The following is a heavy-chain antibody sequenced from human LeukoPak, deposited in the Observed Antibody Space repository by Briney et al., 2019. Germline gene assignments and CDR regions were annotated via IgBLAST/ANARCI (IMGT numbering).Heavy chain of an antibody. V-gene: IGHV3-7*01. J-gene: IGHJ4*02. Sequence: GGSLRLSCAASGFTFSSDWMNCVRQAAGKGLEWVANIKQDGGEKYYVDSVRGGFTISRDNAKNSLYLQMNSLRAEDTAVYYCARVGQIFGVVTDPDYWGQGTLVSVSS. CDR1: GFTFSSDW. D-gene: IGHD3-3*01. CDR2: IKQDGGEK. CDR3: ARVGQIFGVVTDPDY.